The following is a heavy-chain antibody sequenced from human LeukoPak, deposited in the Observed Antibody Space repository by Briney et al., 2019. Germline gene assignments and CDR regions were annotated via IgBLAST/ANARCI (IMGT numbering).Heavy chain of an antibody. J-gene: IGHJ5*02. Sequence: GRPLRLSCAASGFTFRAHSMLGVRQAPGKGREWVAFTSYDGRKKYYGDSVKGRFTIHRDNSKNTLYLQMSTLRAEDTAVYYCTRNPEMQYCFDPWGQGTLVTVSS. CDR3: TRNPEMQYCFDP. D-gene: IGHD2-15*01. V-gene: IGHV3-30*04. CDR2: TSYDGRKK. CDR1: GFTFRAHS.